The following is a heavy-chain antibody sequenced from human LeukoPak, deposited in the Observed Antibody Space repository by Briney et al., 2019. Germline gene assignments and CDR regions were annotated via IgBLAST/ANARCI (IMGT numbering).Heavy chain of an antibody. V-gene: IGHV3-74*01. CDR3: SRASSSVPNLLDY. J-gene: IGHJ4*02. D-gene: IGHD6-19*01. Sequence: GGALRLSCAASGFTFSSNWMHWVRQGPGKGRVWVSRISTEGSSTTYAGSVKGRFTISRDNAKNTLYLQMSSLRAEDTAVYYCSRASSSVPNLLDYWGQGTLVTVSS. CDR2: ISTEGSST. CDR1: GFTFSSNW.